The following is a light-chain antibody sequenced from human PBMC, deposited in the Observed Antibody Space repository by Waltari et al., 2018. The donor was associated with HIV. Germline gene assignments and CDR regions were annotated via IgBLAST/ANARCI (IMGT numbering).Light chain of an antibody. CDR1: QGVRNA. Sequence: AIQLTQSPSSLSASIGDRVTITCRASQGVRNALAWYQQKPGRPPKVLIYDASTLESGVPSRFSGSLSGTDFNLTISNLQPEDSATYYCQQCRSYPRTFGQGATLEIK. CDR2: DAS. V-gene: IGKV1-13*02. CDR3: QQCRSYPRT. J-gene: IGKJ2*01.